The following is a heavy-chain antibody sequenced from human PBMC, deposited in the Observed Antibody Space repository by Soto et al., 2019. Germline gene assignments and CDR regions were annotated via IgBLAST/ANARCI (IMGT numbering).Heavy chain of an antibody. D-gene: IGHD6-19*01. CDR2: IWYDGSKK. J-gene: IGHJ3*02. CDR3: VRSGWYSDDAFYI. Sequence: GGSLRLSCAASGFTFRSYGMNWVRKTPGTGLEWLAVIWYDGSKKYYVDSVKGRFTISRDNSKNTLYLQMTGLSAEDTAVYYCVRSGWYSDDAFYIWGQGTTVTVSS. V-gene: IGHV3-33*01. CDR1: GFTFRSYG.